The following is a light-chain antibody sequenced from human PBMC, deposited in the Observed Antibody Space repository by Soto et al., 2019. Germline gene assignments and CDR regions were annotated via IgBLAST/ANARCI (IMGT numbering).Light chain of an antibody. Sequence: DIQMTQSPSTLSASVGDRVTINCRASQSISSWLAWYQQKPGKAPKLLIYDASSLESGVPSRFSGSGSGTEFTLTISSLQPDDFATYYCQHRGTFGQGTKVEIK. CDR3: QHRGT. CDR1: QSISSW. CDR2: DAS. J-gene: IGKJ1*01. V-gene: IGKV1-5*01.